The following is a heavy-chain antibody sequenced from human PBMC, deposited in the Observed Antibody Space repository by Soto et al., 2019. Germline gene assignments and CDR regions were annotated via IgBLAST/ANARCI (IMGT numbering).Heavy chain of an antibody. CDR1: GFIFSTSGSAFSRYA. J-gene: IGHJ4*02. Sequence: GGSLRLSCAASGFIFSTSGSAFSRYAMTWVRQTPGKALEWVSSISGSGVRTYYSDSVRGRFTISRDNSKDRLYLEMNSVGAEDTAIYYCATPAYDYWGQGTLVTVSS. D-gene: IGHD3-16*01. V-gene: IGHV3-23*01. CDR3: ATPAYDY. CDR2: ISGSGVRT.